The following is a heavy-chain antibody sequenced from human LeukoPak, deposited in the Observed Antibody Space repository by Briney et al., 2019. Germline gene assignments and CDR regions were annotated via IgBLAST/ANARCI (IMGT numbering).Heavy chain of an antibody. J-gene: IGHJ4*02. V-gene: IGHV3-23*01. CDR1: GFTFSSYA. CDR2: ISGSGGST. CDR3: AKWGDFDVLTGYYVPDF. D-gene: IGHD3-9*01. Sequence: QPGASLRLSCAASGFTFSSYAMSWVRQAPGKGLEWVSAISGSGGSTYYADSVKGRFTISRDNSKNTLYLQMNSLRAEDTAVYYCAKWGDFDVLTGYYVPDFWGQGTLVTVSS.